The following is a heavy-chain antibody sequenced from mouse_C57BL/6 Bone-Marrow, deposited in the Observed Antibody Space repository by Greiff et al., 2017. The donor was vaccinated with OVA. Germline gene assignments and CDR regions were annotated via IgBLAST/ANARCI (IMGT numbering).Heavy chain of an antibody. Sequence: VQRVESGAELVRPGASVKLSCKASGYTFTDYYINWVKQRPGQGLEWIARIYPGSGNTYYNEKFKGKATLTAEKSSSTAYMQLSSLTSEDSAVYFCARYGYDYWGQGTTLTVSS. D-gene: IGHD1-2*01. CDR2: IYPGSGNT. CDR3: ARYGYDY. V-gene: IGHV1-76*01. J-gene: IGHJ2*01. CDR1: GYTFTDYY.